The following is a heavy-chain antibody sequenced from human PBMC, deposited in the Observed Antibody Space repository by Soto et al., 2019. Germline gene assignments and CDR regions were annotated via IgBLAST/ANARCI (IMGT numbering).Heavy chain of an antibody. CDR3: TRNAFYYNSSGYHDGFDI. CDR2: ISPKIGGT. Sequence: QVQLVQSGAEVQKPGASVKVSCKASGYTFSDYYVHWVRQAPGQGLEWMGWISPKIGGTNYAQKFQGRVTMTRDTSIFTAYMELSRLRSDDTAVYYCTRNAFYYNSSGYHDGFDIWGQGTLVTVSS. V-gene: IGHV1-2*02. CDR1: GYTFSDYY. D-gene: IGHD3-22*01. J-gene: IGHJ3*02.